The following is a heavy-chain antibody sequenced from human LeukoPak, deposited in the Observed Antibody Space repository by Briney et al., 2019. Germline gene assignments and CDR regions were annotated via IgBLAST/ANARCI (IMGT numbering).Heavy chain of an antibody. CDR2: IRYDGSNK. Sequence: GGSLRLPCAASGFTFSSYGMHWVRQAPGKGLEWVAFIRYDGSNKYYADSVKGRFTISRDNSKNTLYLQMNSLRAEDTAVYYCAKDQGCSSTSCYHYYYYYYMDVWGKGTTVTVSS. CDR1: GFTFSSYG. V-gene: IGHV3-30*02. CDR3: AKDQGCSSTSCYHYYYYYYMDV. J-gene: IGHJ6*03. D-gene: IGHD2-2*01.